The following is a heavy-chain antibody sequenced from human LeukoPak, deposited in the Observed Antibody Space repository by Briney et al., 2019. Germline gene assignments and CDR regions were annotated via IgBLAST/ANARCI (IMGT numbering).Heavy chain of an antibody. CDR2: IYYSGST. Sequence: ASETLSLTCTVSGGSISSYYWSWIRQPPGKGLEWIGYIYYSGSTNYNPSLKSRVTMSVDTSKNQFSLKLSSVTAADTAVYYCARDANGSGSYYYYYYGMDVWGQGTTVTVSS. J-gene: IGHJ6*02. V-gene: IGHV4-59*12. D-gene: IGHD3-10*01. CDR1: GGSISSYY. CDR3: ARDANGSGSYYYYYYGMDV.